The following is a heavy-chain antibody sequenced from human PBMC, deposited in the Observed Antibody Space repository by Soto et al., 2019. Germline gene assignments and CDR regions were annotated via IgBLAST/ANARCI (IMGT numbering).Heavy chain of an antibody. CDR3: AGGGRKAFDY. J-gene: IGHJ4*02. CDR2: IKQDGSEK. D-gene: IGHD3-16*01. CDR1: GFTFSSYW. Sequence: EVQLVESGGGLVQPGGSLRLSCAASGFTFSSYWMSWVRQAPGKGLEWVANIKQDGSEKYYVDSVKGRFPISRDNAKNCLYLPMNSLRAEDAGVYSCAGGGRKAFDYWGQGTLVTVSS. V-gene: IGHV3-7*03.